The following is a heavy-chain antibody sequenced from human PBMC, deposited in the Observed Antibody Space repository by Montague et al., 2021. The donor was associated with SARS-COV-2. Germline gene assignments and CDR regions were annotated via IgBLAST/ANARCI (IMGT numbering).Heavy chain of an antibody. D-gene: IGHD3-22*01. CDR3: ASPTYYYDSSGSDAFDI. V-gene: IGHV4-34*01. J-gene: IGHJ3*02. CDR2: IYYSGRT. CDR1: GGSFSGYY. Sequence: SETLSLTCAVYGGSFSGYYWSWIRQPPGKGLEWIGSIYYSGRTYYNPSLKSRVTISVDTSKNQFSLKLSSVTAADTAVYYCASPTYYYDSSGSDAFDIWGQGTMVTVSS.